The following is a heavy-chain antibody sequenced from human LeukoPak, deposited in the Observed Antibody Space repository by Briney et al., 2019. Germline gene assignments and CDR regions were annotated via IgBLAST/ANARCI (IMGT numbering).Heavy chain of an antibody. Sequence: SETLSLTCTVSGGSISSYYWSWIRRPPGKGLEWIGYIYYSGSTNYNPSLKSRVTISVDTSKNQFSLKLSSVTAADTAVYYCARAPIMITFGGVTDAFDIWGQGTMVTVSS. CDR2: IYYSGST. D-gene: IGHD3-16*01. J-gene: IGHJ3*02. V-gene: IGHV4-59*01. CDR1: GGSISSYY. CDR3: ARAPIMITFGGVTDAFDI.